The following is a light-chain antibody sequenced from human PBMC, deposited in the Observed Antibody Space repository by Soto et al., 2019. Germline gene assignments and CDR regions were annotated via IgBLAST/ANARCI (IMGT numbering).Light chain of an antibody. CDR2: GAS. CDR3: QKYNNWPRET. Sequence: EIVMTQSPATLSVSPGERATLSCRASQSVSSNLAWYQQKPGQAPRLLIYGASTRATGIPARFSGSGSGTEFTLTISSLQSEDFAVYYCQKYNNWPRETFGQGTKLEIK. V-gene: IGKV3-15*01. CDR1: QSVSSN. J-gene: IGKJ2*01.